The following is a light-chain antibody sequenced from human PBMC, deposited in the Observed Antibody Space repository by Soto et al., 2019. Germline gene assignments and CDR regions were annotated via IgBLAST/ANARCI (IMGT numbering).Light chain of an antibody. Sequence: NFMLTQPHSVSESPGKTVTISCTRSSGSIASNYVQWYQQRPGSAPTTVIYEDNQRPSGVPDRFSGSIDSSSNSASLTISGLKTEDEADYYGQQSRVFGGGTKLTVL. CDR2: EDN. J-gene: IGLJ2*01. V-gene: IGLV6-57*03. CDR3: QQSRV. CDR1: SGSIASNY.